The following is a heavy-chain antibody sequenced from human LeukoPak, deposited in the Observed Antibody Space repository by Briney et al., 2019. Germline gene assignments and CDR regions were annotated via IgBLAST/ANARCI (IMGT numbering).Heavy chain of an antibody. CDR1: GFTFSSYG. CDR2: ISYDGSHK. Sequence: GRSLRLSCAASGFTFSSYGMHWVRQAPGKGLEWVAVISYDGSHKYYTDSVKGRFTISRDNSKNMLYLQMNSLRAEDTAVYYCAKPHFDYWGQGTLVTVSS. J-gene: IGHJ4*02. CDR3: AKPHFDY. V-gene: IGHV3-30*18.